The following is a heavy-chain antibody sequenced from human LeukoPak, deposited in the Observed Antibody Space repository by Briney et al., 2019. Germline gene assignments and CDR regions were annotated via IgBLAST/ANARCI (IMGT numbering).Heavy chain of an antibody. CDR1: GGSISSYY. J-gene: IGHJ4*02. CDR3: ARHYGSGKPWFDY. V-gene: IGHV4-59*01. D-gene: IGHD3-10*01. Sequence: SETLSLTCTVSGGSISSYYWSWIRQPPGKGLEWIEYIYYSGSTNYNPSLKSRVTISVDTSKNQFSLKLSSVTAADTAVYYCARHYGSGKPWFDYWGQGFLVTVSS. CDR2: IYYSGST.